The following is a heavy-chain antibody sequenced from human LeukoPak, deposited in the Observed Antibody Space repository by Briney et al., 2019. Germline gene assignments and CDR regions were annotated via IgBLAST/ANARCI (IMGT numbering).Heavy chain of an antibody. D-gene: IGHD4-17*01. Sequence: SETLSLTCAVYGRSFSGYYWSWIRQPPGKGLEWIGEINHSGSTNYNPSLKSRVTISVDTSKNQFSLKLSSVTAADTAVYYCASGLDYGGNSGFDYWGQGTLVTVSS. V-gene: IGHV4-34*01. CDR3: ASGLDYGGNSGFDY. CDR1: GRSFSGYY. CDR2: INHSGST. J-gene: IGHJ4*02.